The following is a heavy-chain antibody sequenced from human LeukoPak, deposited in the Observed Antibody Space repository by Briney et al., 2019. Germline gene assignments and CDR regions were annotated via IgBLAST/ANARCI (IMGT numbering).Heavy chain of an antibody. D-gene: IGHD1-1*01. CDR3: ARCTTGRTSGSLREIKRSREIDY. CDR2: ISSSGSTI. Sequence: GGSLRLSCAASGFTFSDYYMSWIRQAPGKGLEWVSYISSSGSTIYYADSVKGRFTISRDNAKNSLYLQMNSLRVEDTAVYYCARCTTGRTSGSLREIKRSREIDYWGQGTLVTVSS. V-gene: IGHV3-11*04. CDR1: GFTFSDYY. J-gene: IGHJ4*02.